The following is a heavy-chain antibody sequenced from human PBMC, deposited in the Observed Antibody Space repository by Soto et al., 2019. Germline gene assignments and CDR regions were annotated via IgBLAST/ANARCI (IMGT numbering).Heavy chain of an antibody. D-gene: IGHD3-10*01. V-gene: IGHV3-21*01. CDR3: XXXXXXXSGWMDV. CDR2: ISSGSSYT. J-gene: IGHJ6*02. CDR1: GFTFSTYT. Sequence: EVQLVESGGGLVKPGGSLRLSCAASGFTFSTYTMNWVRQAPGKGLEWVSCISSGSSYTYFADSVKGRFTISRDNAKNXXXXXXXXXXXXXXXXXXXXXXXXXXSGWMDVWGQGTTVTVSS.